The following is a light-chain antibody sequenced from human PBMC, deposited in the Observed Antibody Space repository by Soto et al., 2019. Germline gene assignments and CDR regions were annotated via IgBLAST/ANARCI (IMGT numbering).Light chain of an antibody. V-gene: IGKV1-5*03. Sequence: DIQMTQFPSTLSASIGDRVTITCRASQTISSSLAWYQQKPGKAPRLLIYKASNLETGVPSRFSGSGSRPEFALTITSLQPDDFSTYCCQQYLPYSPYTFGQGTRLEIK. J-gene: IGKJ2*01. CDR3: QQYLPYSPYT. CDR2: KAS. CDR1: QTISSS.